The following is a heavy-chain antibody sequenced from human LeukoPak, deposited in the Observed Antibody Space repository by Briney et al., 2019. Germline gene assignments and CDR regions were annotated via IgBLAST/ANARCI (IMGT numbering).Heavy chain of an antibody. CDR1: GGSISSYY. CDR3: ARARDYGDSYFDY. J-gene: IGHJ4*02. CDR2: IYYSGST. V-gene: IGHV4-59*01. Sequence: SETLSLTCTVSGGSISSYYWSWIRQPPGKGLEWIGYIYYSGSTNYNPSLKSRVTISVDTSKNQFSLKLSSVTAADTAVYYCARARDYGDSYFDYWGQGTLATVSS. D-gene: IGHD4-17*01.